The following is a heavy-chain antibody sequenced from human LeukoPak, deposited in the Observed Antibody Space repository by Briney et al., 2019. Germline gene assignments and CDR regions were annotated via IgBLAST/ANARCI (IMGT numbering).Heavy chain of an antibody. Sequence: PGGSLRLSCAASGFTFSRYWMHWVRQAPRKGPVWVSRINIYGNTITYADSVKGRFTISRDNSKNTLDLQMNSLRAEDTALYYCAKDLSVAVAGKRFDYWGQGTLVTVSS. V-gene: IGHV3-74*03. J-gene: IGHJ4*02. CDR2: INIYGNTI. CDR3: AKDLSVAVAGKRFDY. D-gene: IGHD6-19*01. CDR1: GFTFSRYW.